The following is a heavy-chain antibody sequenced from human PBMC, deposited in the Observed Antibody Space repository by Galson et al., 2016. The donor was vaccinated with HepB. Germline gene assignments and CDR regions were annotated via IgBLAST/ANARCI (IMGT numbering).Heavy chain of an antibody. CDR2: ISGDTTTT. J-gene: IGHJ5*02. CDR1: GFTFSSYS. D-gene: IGHD6-13*01. CDR3: AKGGGSTWYNSPHFVDP. V-gene: IGHV3-23*01. Sequence: SLRLSCAASGFTFSSYSMNWVRQAPGKGLEWVSSISGDTTTTYYADSVKGRFTISRDNSKNTFYLQMNSLRAEDTASYYCAKGGGSTWYNSPHFVDPWGQGTLVTVSS.